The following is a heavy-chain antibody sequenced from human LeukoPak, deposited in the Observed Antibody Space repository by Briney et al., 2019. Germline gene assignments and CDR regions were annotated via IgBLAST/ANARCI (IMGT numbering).Heavy chain of an antibody. CDR2: MNPNSGNT. D-gene: IGHD6-13*01. J-gene: IGHJ5*02. V-gene: IGHV1-8*01. Sequence: ASVKVSCKAPGYTFTSYDINWVRQATGQGPEWMGWMNPNSGNTEDAQKFQGWVTMTRDTSISTAYMELSRLRSDDTAVYYCARGTKQQLLGDWFDPWGQGTLVTVSS. CDR3: ARGTKQQLLGDWFDP. CDR1: GYTFTSYD.